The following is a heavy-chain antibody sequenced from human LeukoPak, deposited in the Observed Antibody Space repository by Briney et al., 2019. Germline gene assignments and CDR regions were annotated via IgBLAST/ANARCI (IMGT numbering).Heavy chain of an antibody. V-gene: IGHV3-13*01. D-gene: IGHD5-12*01. Sequence: GGSLRLSCAGSGFTLSSYDMHWVRQGTGKGLEWVSAIGTAGDRYYPGSVKGRFTISRENAKNSLFLQMNSLTAGDTAVYYCAGAASGYGFDYWGQGTLVTVSS. J-gene: IGHJ4*02. CDR3: AGAASGYGFDY. CDR1: GFTLSSYD. CDR2: IGTAGDR.